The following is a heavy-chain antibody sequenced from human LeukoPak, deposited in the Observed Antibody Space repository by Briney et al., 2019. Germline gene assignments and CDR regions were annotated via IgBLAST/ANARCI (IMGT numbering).Heavy chain of an antibody. CDR1: GFTFSDYY. V-gene: IGHV3-23*01. J-gene: IGHJ4*02. Sequence: GGSLRLSCAASGFTFSDYYMSWIRQAPGKGLEWVSAISASGGSTYYADPVKGRFTISRDNSKNTLYLQMNSLRAEDTAVYYCAKKRSGWLNDYWGQGTLVTVSS. CDR3: AKKRSGWLNDY. CDR2: ISASGGST. D-gene: IGHD6-25*01.